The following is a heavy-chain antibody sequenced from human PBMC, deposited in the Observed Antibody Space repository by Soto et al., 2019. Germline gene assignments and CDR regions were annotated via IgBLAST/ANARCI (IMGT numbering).Heavy chain of an antibody. CDR2: IYYSGST. V-gene: IGHV4-39*01. CDR3: ARGYITIFGVVSYWFDP. D-gene: IGHD3-3*01. CDR1: GGSISSGSYY. Sequence: SETLSLTCTVSGGSISSGSYYWGWIRQPPGKGLEWIETIYYSGSTYYKPSLKSRVTISVDKSKNQFSLKLSSVTSADTAVYYCARGYITIFGVVSYWFDPWGQGTLVTVSS. J-gene: IGHJ5*02.